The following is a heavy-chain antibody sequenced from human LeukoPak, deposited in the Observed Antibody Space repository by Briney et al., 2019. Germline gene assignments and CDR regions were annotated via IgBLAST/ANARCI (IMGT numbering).Heavy chain of an antibody. Sequence: PSETLSLTCTVSGGSISSYYWSWIRQPPGKGLEWIGYIYTSGSTNYNPSLKGRVTISVDTSKNQFSLKLSSVTAADTAVYYCAAARCTIFGASYYYRDVWGKGTADSVSS. CDR3: AAARCTIFGASYYYRDV. D-gene: IGHD3-3*01. V-gene: IGHV4-4*09. J-gene: IGHJ6*03. CDR2: IYTSGST. CDR1: GGSISSYY.